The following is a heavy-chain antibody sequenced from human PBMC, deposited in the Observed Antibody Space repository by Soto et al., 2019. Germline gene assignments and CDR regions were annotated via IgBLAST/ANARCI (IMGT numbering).Heavy chain of an antibody. D-gene: IGHD6-19*01. CDR1: GFTFSSYA. V-gene: IGHV3-23*01. CDR2: ISGSGGST. J-gene: IGHJ4*02. CDR3: AKVGYSSGWSMQN. Sequence: GGSLRLSCAVSGFTFSSYAMSWVRQAPGKGLEWVSAISGSGGSTYYAYSVKGRFTISRDNSKNTLYLQMNSLRAEDTAVYYCAKVGYSSGWSMQNWGQGTLVTVSS.